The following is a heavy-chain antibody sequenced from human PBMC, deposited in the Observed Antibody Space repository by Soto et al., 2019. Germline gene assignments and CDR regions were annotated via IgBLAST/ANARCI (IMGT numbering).Heavy chain of an antibody. CDR2: IIPIFGTA. D-gene: IGHD3-16*01. J-gene: IGHJ6*02. Sequence: ASVKVSCKASGGTFSSYAISWVRQAPGQGLEWMGGIIPIFGTANYAQKFQGRVTITADESTSTAYMELSSLRSEDTAVYYRASSWGYYYYYGMDVWGQGTTVTVSS. V-gene: IGHV1-69*13. CDR3: ASSWGYYYYYGMDV. CDR1: GGTFSSYA.